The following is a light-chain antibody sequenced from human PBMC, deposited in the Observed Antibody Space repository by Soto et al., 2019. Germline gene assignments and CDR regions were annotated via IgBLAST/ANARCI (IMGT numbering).Light chain of an antibody. CDR1: QDIKNY. J-gene: IGKJ4*01. Sequence: DIQMTQSPSSLSASVGDRVTITCQSSQDIKNYLNWYQQKPGKAPKLLMYLASTLETGVPSRFSGGGSGTHFTFTISNLQPEGIATYYCQQSDDLPRTFGGGTKVDIK. V-gene: IGKV1-33*01. CDR3: QQSDDLPRT. CDR2: LAS.